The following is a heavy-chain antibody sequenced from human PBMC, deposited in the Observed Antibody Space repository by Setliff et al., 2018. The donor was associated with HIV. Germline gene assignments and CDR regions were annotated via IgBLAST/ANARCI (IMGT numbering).Heavy chain of an antibody. CDR3: ARRSREDAFDV. Sequence: SETLSLTCAVSGYSISSASYWGWLRQPPGKGLEWIGSISQSGNTSYTPSLKSRVTISVDTSKNEFSLKVSSVTATDTAIYYCARRSREDAFDVWGQGTMVTVSS. V-gene: IGHV4-38-2*01. CDR2: ISQSGNT. J-gene: IGHJ3*01. CDR1: GYSISSASY.